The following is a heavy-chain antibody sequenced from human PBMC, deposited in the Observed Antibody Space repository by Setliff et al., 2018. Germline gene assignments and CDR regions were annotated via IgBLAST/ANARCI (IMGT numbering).Heavy chain of an antibody. CDR1: GGSFSDYY. CDR2: INHSGNT. V-gene: IGHV4-34*01. Sequence: KPSETLSLTCAASGGSFSDYYWTWIRQPPGKGLEWIGEINHSGNTKSKPSLKSRVTITVDPSKNQFSLKLSSVTAADTAVYYYARTGTGRYFDVWGRGTLVTVSS. J-gene: IGHJ2*01. D-gene: IGHD2-8*02. CDR3: ARTGTGRYFDV.